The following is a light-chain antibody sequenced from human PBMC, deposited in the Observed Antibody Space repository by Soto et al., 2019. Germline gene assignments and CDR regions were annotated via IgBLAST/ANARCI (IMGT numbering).Light chain of an antibody. V-gene: IGLV2-14*01. Sequence: QSALTQPASVSGSPGQSITISCTGTSSDVGGYNYVSWYQQHPGKAPKLMIYEVSNRPSGVPNRFSGSKSGNTASLTISGLHAEDEADYYCSSYTSSSTYVFGTGTKLTVL. J-gene: IGLJ1*01. CDR3: SSYTSSSTYV. CDR1: SSDVGGYNY. CDR2: EVS.